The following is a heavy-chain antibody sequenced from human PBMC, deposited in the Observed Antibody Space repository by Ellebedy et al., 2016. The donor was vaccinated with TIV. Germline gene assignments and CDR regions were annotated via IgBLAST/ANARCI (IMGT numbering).Heavy chain of an antibody. CDR1: GDTFNSYS. D-gene: IGHD1-26*01. Sequence: ASVKVSCKASGDTFNSYSISWVRQAPGQGLEWMGMINTSGGATNRPQKFQGRVTMTRDTSTSTVYMEVTSLRSEDTAMYYCAREPPGATSGFDYWGQGTLVTVSA. CDR3: AREPPGATSGFDY. J-gene: IGHJ4*02. V-gene: IGHV1-46*02. CDR2: INTSGGAT.